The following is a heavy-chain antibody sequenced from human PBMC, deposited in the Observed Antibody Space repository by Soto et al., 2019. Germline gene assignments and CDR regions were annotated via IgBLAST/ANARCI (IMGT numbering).Heavy chain of an antibody. V-gene: IGHV4-59*01. CDR2: IYYSGST. Sequence: SETLSLTCTVSGGSISSYYWSWIRQPPGKGLEWIGYIYYSGSTDYNPSLKSRVTISVDTSKNQFSLKLSSVTAADTAVYYCAANQFTKDRVDYWARGTLVTVSS. CDR1: GGSISSYY. J-gene: IGHJ4*01. D-gene: IGHD2-15*01. CDR3: AANQFTKDRVDY.